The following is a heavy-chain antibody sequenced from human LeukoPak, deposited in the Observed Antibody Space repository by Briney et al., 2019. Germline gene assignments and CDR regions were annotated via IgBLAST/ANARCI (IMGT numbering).Heavy chain of an antibody. J-gene: IGHJ4*02. Sequence: SETLSLTCAVYGGSFSGYYWGWIRQPPGKGLEWIGSIYYSGSTYYNPSLKSRVTISVDTSKNQFSLKLSSVTAADTAVYYCARDLSALGTYGDDAGVGYWGQGTLVTVSS. CDR3: ARDLSALGTYGDDAGVGY. CDR1: GGSFSGYY. CDR2: IYYSGST. V-gene: IGHV4-34*01. D-gene: IGHD4-17*01.